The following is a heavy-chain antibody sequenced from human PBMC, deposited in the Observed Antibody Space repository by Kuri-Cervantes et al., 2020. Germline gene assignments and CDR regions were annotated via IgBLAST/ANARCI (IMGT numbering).Heavy chain of an antibody. D-gene: IGHD3-22*01. CDR3: ARLDSSGYGMDY. J-gene: IGHJ4*02. CDR2: IWYDGRDK. Sequence: GGSLRLSCAASGFTFSNYWMAWVRQAPGKGLEWVAVIWYDGRDKYYADSVKGRFTISRDNSKNTLYLQMNSLRAEDTAVYYCARLDSSGYGMDYWGQGTLVTVSS. V-gene: IGHV3-33*08. CDR1: GFTFSNYW.